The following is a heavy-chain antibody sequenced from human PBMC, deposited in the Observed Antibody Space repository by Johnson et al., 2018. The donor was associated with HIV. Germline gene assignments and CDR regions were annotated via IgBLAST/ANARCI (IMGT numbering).Heavy chain of an antibody. Sequence: QVQLVESGGGVVQPGGSLRLSCAASGFTFTSYGMHWVRQAPGKGLEWVAVISYDGSNKYYADSVKGRFTISRENSKNTLYLQMNSLRAEDTAVYYCARENVLFNAFDIWGQGTMVTVSS. CDR2: ISYDGSNK. D-gene: IGHD2/OR15-2a*01. CDR1: GFTFTSYG. CDR3: ARENVLFNAFDI. J-gene: IGHJ3*02. V-gene: IGHV3-30*03.